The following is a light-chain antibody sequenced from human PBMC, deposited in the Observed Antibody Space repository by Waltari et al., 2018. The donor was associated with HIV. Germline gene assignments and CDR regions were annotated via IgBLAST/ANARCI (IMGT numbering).Light chain of an antibody. CDR3: AAWDGSLNGRVV. V-gene: IGLV1-44*01. CDR1: SSNIGSNT. CDR2: SNN. Sequence: QSVLTQPPSASGTPGQRVTISCSGSSSNIGSNTVNWYQQLPGTAPKLLIYSNNQRPSGVPDRFSGSKSGTSASLAISGLQSEDEADYYWAAWDGSLNGRVVFGGGTKLTVL. J-gene: IGLJ2*01.